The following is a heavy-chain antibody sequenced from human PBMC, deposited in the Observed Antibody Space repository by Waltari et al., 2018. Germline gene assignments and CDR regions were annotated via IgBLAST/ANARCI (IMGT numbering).Heavy chain of an antibody. CDR2: ISGVGDRT. V-gene: IGHV3-23*01. J-gene: IGHJ4*02. D-gene: IGHD6-19*01. CDR1: GFTFSSYA. Sequence: EVQLLESGAGLVQPGGSLRVSCAAPGFTFSSYAMSWVRQAPGKGLEWVSAISGVGDRTYYADSVKGRFTISRDNSKNTVNLQMNSLRAEDTAVYYCAKVASFHSSGWQYWGQGTLVTVSS. CDR3: AKVASFHSSGWQY.